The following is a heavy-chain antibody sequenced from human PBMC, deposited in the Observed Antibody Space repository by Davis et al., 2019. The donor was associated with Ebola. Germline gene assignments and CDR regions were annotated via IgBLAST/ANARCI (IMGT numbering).Heavy chain of an antibody. V-gene: IGHV1-2*02. Sequence: ASVKVSCKASGYTFTGYYMHWVRQAPGQGLEWMGWINPNSGGTNYAQKFQGRVTMTRDTSISTAYMELRSLRSDDTAVYYCARDLYYGSGSPFDYWGQGTLVTVSS. CDR3: ARDLYYGSGSPFDY. CDR1: GYTFTGYY. CDR2: INPNSGGT. J-gene: IGHJ4*02. D-gene: IGHD3-10*01.